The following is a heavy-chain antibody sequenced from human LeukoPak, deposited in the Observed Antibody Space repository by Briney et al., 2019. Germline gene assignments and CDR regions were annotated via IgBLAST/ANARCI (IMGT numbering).Heavy chain of an antibody. V-gene: IGHV3-30*03. CDR3: AGSWFYRDYFEY. D-gene: IGHD3-10*01. CDR2: LSYDGSNE. CDR1: GVPFSSYG. J-gene: IGHJ4*02. Sequence: GGSLRLSCAASGVPFSSYGMHWVRQAPGKGLEWVAVLSYDGSNEYYADSVKGRFTITRDNSKNLLYLQMNSLRVEDTAVYYCAGSWFYRDYFEYWGQGTLVTVSS.